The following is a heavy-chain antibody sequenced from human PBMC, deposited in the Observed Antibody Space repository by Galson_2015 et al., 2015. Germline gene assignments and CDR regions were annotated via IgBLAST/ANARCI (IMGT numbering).Heavy chain of an antibody. J-gene: IGHJ6*02. V-gene: IGHV7-4-1*02. D-gene: IGHD3-10*01. CDR3: ARFSGGLWFGELLFPPYYYYGMDV. Sequence: SVKVSCKASGYTFTSYAMNWVRQAPGQGLEWMGWINTNTGNPTYAQGFTGRFVFSLDTSVSTAYLQISSLKAEDTAVYYCARFSGGLWFGELLFPPYYYYGMDVWGQGTTVTVSS. CDR1: GYTFTSYA. CDR2: INTNTGNP.